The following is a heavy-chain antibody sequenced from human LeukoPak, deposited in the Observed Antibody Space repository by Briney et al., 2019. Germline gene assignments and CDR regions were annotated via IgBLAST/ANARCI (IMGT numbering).Heavy chain of an antibody. CDR1: GGSISSSIHY. D-gene: IGHD6-13*01. CDR3: TRTAVGNNHYYHMDV. CDR2: IYYSGST. J-gene: IGHJ6*02. V-gene: IGHV4-39*01. Sequence: SETLSLTCIVSGGSISSSIHYWGWIRQPPGKGLEWIGNIYYSGSTYYNPSLKSRLTISVDTSKNQFSLKLSSVTAADTAMYYCTRTAVGNNHYYHMDVWGQGTTVTVSS.